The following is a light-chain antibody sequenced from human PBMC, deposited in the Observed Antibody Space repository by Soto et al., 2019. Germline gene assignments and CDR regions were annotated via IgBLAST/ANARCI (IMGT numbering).Light chain of an antibody. Sequence: QSVLTQPPSVSGAPGQGVTISCTGSSSNIGTSYDVHWYQQFPGTAPKLLIYGNNNRPSGVPDRFSGSKSGTSASLAITGLQAEDEADYYCQSYDISLSGWVFGGGTKLTVL. CDR2: GNN. V-gene: IGLV1-40*01. J-gene: IGLJ3*02. CDR1: SSNIGTSYD. CDR3: QSYDISLSGWV.